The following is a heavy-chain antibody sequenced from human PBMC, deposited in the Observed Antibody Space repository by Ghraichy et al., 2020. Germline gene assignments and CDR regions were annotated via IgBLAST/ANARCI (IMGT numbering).Heavy chain of an antibody. J-gene: IGHJ6*02. CDR3: ARGGPYTLYSYGYKTFDYYGMDV. D-gene: IGHD5-18*01. CDR1: GFTFSSYS. Sequence: GGSLRLSCAASGFTFSSYSMNWVRQAPGKGLEWVSYISSSSSTIYYADSVKGRFTISRDNAKNSLYLQMNSLRDEDTAVYYCARGGPYTLYSYGYKTFDYYGMDVWGQGTTVTVSS. V-gene: IGHV3-48*02. CDR2: ISSSSSTI.